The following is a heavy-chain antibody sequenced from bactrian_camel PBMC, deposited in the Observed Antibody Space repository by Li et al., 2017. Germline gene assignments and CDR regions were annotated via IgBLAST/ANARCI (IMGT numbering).Heavy chain of an antibody. CDR3: ADQIMWGDCSRREPRQYAN. D-gene: IGHD1*01. CDR1: GYTYSGNC. CDR2: ISGGGRT. V-gene: IGHV3S53*01. Sequence: VQLVESGGGSVQAGGSLRLSCAASGYTYSGNCMGWFRQAPGKERERVASISGGGRTSYVDSVKGRFTASRDDYKDTVYLEMNSLKPEDSGTYYCADQIMWGDCSRREPRQYANWGQGTQVTVS. J-gene: IGHJ4*01.